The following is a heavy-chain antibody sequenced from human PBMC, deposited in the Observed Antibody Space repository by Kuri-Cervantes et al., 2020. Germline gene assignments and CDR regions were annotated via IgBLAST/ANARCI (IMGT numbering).Heavy chain of an antibody. Sequence: GGSLRLSCAASGFTFSSYWMHWVRQAPGKGLEWVSVIYSGGSTYYADSVKGRFTISRDNSKNTLYLQMNSLRAEDTAVYYCARESGYWGQGTLVTVSS. CDR2: IYSGGST. J-gene: IGHJ4*02. CDR3: ARESGY. D-gene: IGHD3-3*01. V-gene: IGHV3-66*01. CDR1: GFTFSSYW.